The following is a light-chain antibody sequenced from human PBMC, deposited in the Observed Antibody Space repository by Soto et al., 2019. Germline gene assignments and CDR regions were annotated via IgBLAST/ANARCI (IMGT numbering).Light chain of an antibody. CDR3: SSYAGSNNFVV. J-gene: IGLJ1*01. CDR2: EVT. V-gene: IGLV2-8*01. CDR1: SSDIGGYKH. Sequence: QSVLTQPPSASGSPGQSVTISCTGTSSDIGGYKHVSWYQQYPGKAPKLVIYEVTKRPSGVPDRFSGSKSGNTASLTVSGLQVEDEADYYCSSYAGSNNFVVFGTGTKVTVL.